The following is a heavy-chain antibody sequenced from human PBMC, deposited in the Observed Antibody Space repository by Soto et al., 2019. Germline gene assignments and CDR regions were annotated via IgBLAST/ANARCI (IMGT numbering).Heavy chain of an antibody. CDR3: ARFWVPAAMLDY. D-gene: IGHD2-2*01. J-gene: IGHJ4*02. V-gene: IGHV4-59*01. CDR2: IYYSGST. CDR1: GGSISSYY. Sequence: SETLSLTCTVSGGSISSYYWSWIRQPPGKGLEWIGYIYYSGSTNYNPSLKSRVTISVDTSKNQFSLKLSSVTAADTAVYYCARFWVPAAMLDYWGQGTLVTVS.